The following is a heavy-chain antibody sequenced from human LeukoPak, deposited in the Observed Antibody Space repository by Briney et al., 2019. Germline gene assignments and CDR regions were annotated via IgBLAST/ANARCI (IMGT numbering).Heavy chain of an antibody. D-gene: IGHD2-2*01. V-gene: IGHV1-18*01. J-gene: IGHJ6*03. CDR1: GYTFISYG. Sequence: ASVKVSCKASGYTFISYGISWVRQAPGQGLEWMGWISTYNGNTNYAQKLQGRVTMTTNTSTSTAYMELSSLRSDDTAMYYCARERNTDVVPYYYYYMDVWGKGTTVTVSS. CDR2: ISTYNGNT. CDR3: ARERNTDVVPYYYYYMDV.